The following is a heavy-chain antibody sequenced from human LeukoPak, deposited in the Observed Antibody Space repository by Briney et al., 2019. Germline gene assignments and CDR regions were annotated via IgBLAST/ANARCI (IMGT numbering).Heavy chain of an antibody. V-gene: IGHV1-18*01. Sequence: ASVRVSCKPSGYTFTSYGINWVRQAPGQGLEWLGWISADTVNTKYTEKLQGRVTMTRDTSTSTAYMELRSLRSDDTAVYYCARAALYYGSSGLLGHWGQGTLVTVSS. CDR1: GYTFTSYG. CDR2: ISADTVNT. D-gene: IGHD3-22*01. J-gene: IGHJ4*02. CDR3: ARAALYYGSSGLLGH.